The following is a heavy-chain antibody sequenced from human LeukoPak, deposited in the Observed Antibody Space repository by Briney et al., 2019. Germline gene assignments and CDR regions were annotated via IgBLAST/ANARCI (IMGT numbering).Heavy chain of an antibody. CDR1: GFTLTTYT. CDR2: MSHTGDPP. D-gene: IGHD5-12*01. V-gene: IGHV3-48*01. Sequence: GGSLRLSCAASGFTLTTYTMIWVRQAPGKGLEWVSIMSHTGDPPYYADSVKGRFTISRENAKNSLYLQMNSLRAEDTAVYYCARDIVAASVAFDIWGQGTMVTVSS. CDR3: ARDIVAASVAFDI. J-gene: IGHJ3*02.